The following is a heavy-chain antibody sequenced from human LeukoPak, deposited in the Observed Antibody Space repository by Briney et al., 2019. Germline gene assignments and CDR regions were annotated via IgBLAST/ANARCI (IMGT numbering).Heavy chain of an antibody. V-gene: IGHV1-18*01. CDR3: ARDHYDFWSGYPYYFDY. Sequence: ASVKVSCKASGYTFTSYGISWVRQAPGQGLEWMGWISAYNGNTNYAQKFQGRVTMTRDTSISTAYMELSRLRSDDTAVYYCARDHYDFWSGYPYYFDYWGQGTLVTVSS. J-gene: IGHJ4*02. D-gene: IGHD3-3*01. CDR1: GYTFTSYG. CDR2: ISAYNGNT.